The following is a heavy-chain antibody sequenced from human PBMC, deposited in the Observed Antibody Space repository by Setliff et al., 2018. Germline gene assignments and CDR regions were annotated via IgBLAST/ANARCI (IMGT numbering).Heavy chain of an antibody. CDR1: GGPISSYY. V-gene: IGHV4-4*07. CDR3: ARGPPGYNPYHWFDP. Sequence: SETLSLTCTVSGGPISSYYWSWIRQPAGKGLEWIGHIYIGGSANYNPSPTRRITISLDTSKNQFSLKVNSVTAADTAVYYCARGPPGYNPYHWFDPWGQGTLVTVSS. J-gene: IGHJ5*02. CDR2: IYIGGSA. D-gene: IGHD5-12*01.